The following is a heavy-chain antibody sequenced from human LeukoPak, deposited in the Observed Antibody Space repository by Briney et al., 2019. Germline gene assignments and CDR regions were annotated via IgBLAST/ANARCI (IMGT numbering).Heavy chain of an antibody. Sequence: ASVKVSCKASGYTFTNYAIHWVRQTPGQRFEWMGWINAANGHTKYSQEFQDRITITRDTSATTAYMELSNLRSEDMALYYCARGRGPPNTNRDFYYYYYMDVWGTGTTVTISS. CDR2: INAANGHT. V-gene: IGHV1-3*03. CDR3: ARGRGPPNTNRDFYYYYYMDV. CDR1: GYTFTNYA. D-gene: IGHD3-10*01. J-gene: IGHJ6*03.